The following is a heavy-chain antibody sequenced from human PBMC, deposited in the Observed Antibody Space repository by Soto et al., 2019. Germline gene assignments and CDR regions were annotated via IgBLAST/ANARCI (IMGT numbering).Heavy chain of an antibody. CDR2: IYSGGST. Sequence: GGSLRLSCAASGFTVSSNYMSWVRQAPGKGLEWVSVIYSGGSTYYADSVKGRFTISRDNSKNTLYLQMNSLRAEDTAVYYCARTMTPNWNDPDDYWGQGTLVTVSS. V-gene: IGHV3-53*01. J-gene: IGHJ4*02. D-gene: IGHD1-1*01. CDR1: GFTVSSNY. CDR3: ARTMTPNWNDPDDY.